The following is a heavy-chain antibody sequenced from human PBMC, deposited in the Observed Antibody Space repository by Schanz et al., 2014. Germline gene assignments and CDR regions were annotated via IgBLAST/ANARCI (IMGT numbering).Heavy chain of an antibody. CDR3: AKGMGYCSGGTCYDYYYYGLDV. J-gene: IGHJ6*02. CDR2: IYASGAT. V-gene: IGHV3-66*01. D-gene: IGHD2-15*01. Sequence: EVQLVESGGGFVQPGGSLGLSCVVSGFTVSSDHMSWVRQAPGKGLEWVSTIYASGATYYADSVKRRFTISRDNSENTLYLQMNSLSADDTAVFYCAKGMGYCSGGTCYDYYYYGLDVWGQGTTVNVSS. CDR1: GFTVSSDH.